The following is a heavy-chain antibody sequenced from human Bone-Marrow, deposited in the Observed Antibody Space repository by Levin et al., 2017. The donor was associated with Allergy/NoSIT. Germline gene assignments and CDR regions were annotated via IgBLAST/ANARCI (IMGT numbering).Heavy chain of an antibody. D-gene: IGHD1-26*01. CDR2: ISGSGGTS. V-gene: IGHV3-23*01. Sequence: GGSLRLSCAASGFSFSSHGMSWVRQAPGKGLDWVSSISGSGGTSYYADSVEGRFTISRDNSKNTLYLQMNSLRVEDTALYYCAKEGRRTGTYWTDAFDIWGQGTMVTVSS. CDR3: AKEGRRTGTYWTDAFDI. J-gene: IGHJ3*02. CDR1: GFSFSSHG.